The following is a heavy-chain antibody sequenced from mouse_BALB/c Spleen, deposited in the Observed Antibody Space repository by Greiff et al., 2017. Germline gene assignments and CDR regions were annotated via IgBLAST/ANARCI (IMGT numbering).Heavy chain of an antibody. Sequence: EVKLVESGGGLVQPGGSMKLSCVASGFTFSSYWMSWVRQSPEKGLEWVAEIRLKSDNYATHYAESVKGKFTISRDDSKSRLYLQMNSLRAEDTGIYYCTRGVTGSRYFDYWGQGTTLTVSS. CDR1: GFTFSSYW. CDR2: IRLKSDNYAT. J-gene: IGHJ2*01. D-gene: IGHD4-1*01. V-gene: IGHV6-6*02. CDR3: TRGVTGSRYFDY.